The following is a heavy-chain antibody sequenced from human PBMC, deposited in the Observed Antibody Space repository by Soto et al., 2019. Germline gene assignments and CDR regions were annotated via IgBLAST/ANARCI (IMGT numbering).Heavy chain of an antibody. Sequence: ASVKVSCKASGYTFTSYYMHWVRQAPGQGLEWMGIINPSGGSTSYAQKFQGRVTMTRDTSTSTVYMELSSLRSEDTAVYYCARDTQLVAYYYGMDDWGQGTTVTVSS. D-gene: IGHD6-13*01. CDR1: GYTFTSYY. V-gene: IGHV1-46*01. CDR3: ARDTQLVAYYYGMDD. J-gene: IGHJ6*02. CDR2: INPSGGST.